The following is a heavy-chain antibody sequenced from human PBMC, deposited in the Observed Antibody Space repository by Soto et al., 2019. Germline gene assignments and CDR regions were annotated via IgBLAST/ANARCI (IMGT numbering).Heavy chain of an antibody. D-gene: IGHD6-6*01. Sequence: SETLSLTCTVSGGSISSCYWSWIRQPAGKGLEWIGRIYTSGSTNYNPSLKSRVTMSVDTSKNQFSLKLSSVTAADTAVYYCARVRIAARTGAYGMDVWGQGTTVTVSS. CDR2: IYTSGST. CDR3: ARVRIAARTGAYGMDV. J-gene: IGHJ6*02. CDR1: GGSISSCY. V-gene: IGHV4-4*07.